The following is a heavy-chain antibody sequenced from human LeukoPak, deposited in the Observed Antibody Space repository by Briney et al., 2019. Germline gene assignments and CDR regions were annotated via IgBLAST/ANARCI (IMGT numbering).Heavy chain of an antibody. J-gene: IGHJ6*02. D-gene: IGHD3-16*01. CDR2: ISYNGSNK. CDR1: GFTFSSYA. V-gene: IGHV3-30*04. CDR3: ARARGIGPKRAYYYSGMAV. Sequence: GGSLRLSCAASGFTFSSYAMHWVRQAPGKGLEWVAVISYNGSNKYYADSVKGRFTISRDNSKNTLYLQMNRLRVEETAVYYCARARGIGPKRAYYYSGMAVWGQGTTVTGSS.